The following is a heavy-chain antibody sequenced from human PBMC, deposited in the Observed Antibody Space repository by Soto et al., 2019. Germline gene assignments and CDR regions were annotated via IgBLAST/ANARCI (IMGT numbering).Heavy chain of an antibody. J-gene: IGHJ4*02. V-gene: IGHV3-23*01. CDR1: GFSFSSHA. CDR3: VTDLWWYLH. CDR2: ISAGADGA. D-gene: IGHD2-15*01. Sequence: EVQLLESGGGLVQPGGALRLSCAASGFSFSSHAMSWVRQAPGKGLEWVSSISAGADGAYYADSVKGRFTISRANSNNTLYLQMNSLTSEHTAVYFCVTDLWWYLHWCQRTLVTVSS.